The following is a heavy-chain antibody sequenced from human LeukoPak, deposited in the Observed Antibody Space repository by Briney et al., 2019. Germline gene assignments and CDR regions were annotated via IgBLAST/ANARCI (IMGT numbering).Heavy chain of an antibody. CDR3: ARDKSPDGTSFRAFDI. CDR2: ISAYNGNT. Sequence: ASVKVSCEASGYTFTSYGISWVRQAPGQGLEWMGWISAYNGNTNYAQKLQGRVTMTTDTSTSTAYMELRSLRSDDTAVYYCARDKSPDGTSFRAFDIWGQGTMVTVSS. D-gene: IGHD2-2*01. J-gene: IGHJ3*02. V-gene: IGHV1-18*01. CDR1: GYTFTSYG.